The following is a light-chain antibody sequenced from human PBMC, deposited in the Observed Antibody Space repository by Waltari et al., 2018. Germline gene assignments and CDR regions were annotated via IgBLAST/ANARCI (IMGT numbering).Light chain of an antibody. J-gene: IGLJ3*02. V-gene: IGLV2-23*02. CDR1: SSDVGSYNF. CDR3: CSYASTTWV. CDR2: DVT. Sequence: QSALTQPASVSGSPGLSITISCTGTSSDVGSYNFVSWYQHHPGTAPKRMVYDVTKRPSGVANRFSGSKSGNTASLTISGLQAGDEADYYCCSYASTTWVFGGGTRLTVL.